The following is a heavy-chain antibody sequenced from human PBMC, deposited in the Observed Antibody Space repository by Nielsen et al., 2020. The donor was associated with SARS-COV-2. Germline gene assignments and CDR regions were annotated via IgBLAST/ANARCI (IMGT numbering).Heavy chain of an antibody. D-gene: IGHD3-16*01. J-gene: IGHJ4*02. CDR3: ARAPLIATLFDY. CDR2: IKQDGSEK. V-gene: IGHV3-7*03. Sequence: GESLKISCAASGFTFSSYAMSWVRQAPGKGLEWVANIKQDGSEKYYVDSVKGRFTISRDNAKNSLYLQMNSLRAEDTAVYYCARAPLIATLFDYWGQGTLVTVSS. CDR1: GFTFSSYA.